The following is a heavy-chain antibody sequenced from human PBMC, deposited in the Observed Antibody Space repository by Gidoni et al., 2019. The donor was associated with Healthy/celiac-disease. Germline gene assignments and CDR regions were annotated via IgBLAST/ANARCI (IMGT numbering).Heavy chain of an antibody. V-gene: IGHV3-23*01. CDR2: ISGSGGST. J-gene: IGHJ4*02. CDR3: AKVGSVDTAMVSAKSEKFDY. CDR1: GFTFSSYA. D-gene: IGHD5-18*01. Sequence: EVQLLESGGGLVQPGGSLRLSCAASGFTFSSYAMSWVRQAPGKGLEWVSAISGSGGSTYYADSVKGRFTISRDNSKNTLYLQMNSLRAEDTAVYYCAKVGSVDTAMVSAKSEKFDYWGQGTLVTVSS.